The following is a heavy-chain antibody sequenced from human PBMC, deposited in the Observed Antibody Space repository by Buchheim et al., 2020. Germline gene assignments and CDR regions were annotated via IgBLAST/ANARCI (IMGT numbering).Heavy chain of an antibody. CDR3: ARGQSWNYALFY. V-gene: IGHV4-31*03. Sequence: QVQLQESGPGLVKPSQTLSLTCTVSGGSFSSGGYFWSWIRQHPEKGLEWIGYIYHNGRTHYPPSLKSRVAISIDTSKHPFSLNVTSVTAADTAVYYCARGQSWNYALFYWGQGT. CDR2: IYHNGRT. D-gene: IGHD1-7*01. J-gene: IGHJ4*02. CDR1: GGSFSSGGYF.